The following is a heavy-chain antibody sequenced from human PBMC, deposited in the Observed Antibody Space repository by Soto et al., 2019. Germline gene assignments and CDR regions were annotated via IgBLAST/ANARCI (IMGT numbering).Heavy chain of an antibody. Sequence: EVQLVESGGGLVKPGGSLRLTCEASGFSFSSFTMNWVRQAAGKGLEWVSPIRSSSSDIQYADSIKGRFTISRDNAMNSLYLQMTSLRAEDSAVYYCARGDITIFGLVTMGCNMDVWGKGTTVTVSS. J-gene: IGHJ6*03. CDR1: GFSFSSFT. CDR2: IRSSSSDI. D-gene: IGHD3-3*01. CDR3: ARGDITIFGLVTMGCNMDV. V-gene: IGHV3-21*01.